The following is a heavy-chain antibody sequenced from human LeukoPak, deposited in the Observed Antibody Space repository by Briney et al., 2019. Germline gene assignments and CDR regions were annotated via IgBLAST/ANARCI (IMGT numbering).Heavy chain of an antibody. J-gene: IGHJ3*02. D-gene: IGHD2/OR15-2a*01. V-gene: IGHV3-23*01. CDR3: ARVSILIVPYYAFDI. Sequence: GGSLRLSCAASGFTFSGFAMSWIRQAPGKGLEWVSSISRSGESTFYADSVKGRFTISRDNAKNSLYLQMNSLRAEDTAVYYCARVSILIVPYYAFDIWGQGTMVTVSS. CDR2: ISRSGEST. CDR1: GFTFSGFA.